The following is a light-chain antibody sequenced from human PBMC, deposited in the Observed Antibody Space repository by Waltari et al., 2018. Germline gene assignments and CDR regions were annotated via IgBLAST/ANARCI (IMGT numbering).Light chain of an antibody. CDR1: QDISSY. CDR2: TAS. CDR3: QHLNSYPVT. Sequence: DIQMTQSPSSLSASVGDRVTITCQASQDISSYLAWYQQKPGKAPKLLIYTASTLQSGVPSRFSGSGSGTEFTLTISSLQPEDFATYYCQHLNSYPVTFGQGTKLEIK. V-gene: IGKV1-9*01. J-gene: IGKJ2*01.